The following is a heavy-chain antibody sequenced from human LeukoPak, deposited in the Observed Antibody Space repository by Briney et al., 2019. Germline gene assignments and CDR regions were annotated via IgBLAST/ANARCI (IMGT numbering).Heavy chain of an antibody. CDR1: GFTFSSYS. D-gene: IGHD6-6*01. Sequence: GGSLRLSCAASGFTFSSYSMNWVRQAPGKGLEWVSYISSSSSTMYYADSVKGRFTISRDNAKNSLYLQMNSLGAEDTAVYYCARLHQSIAALAPFDLWGRGTLVTVSS. V-gene: IGHV3-48*01. CDR3: ARLHQSIAALAPFDL. J-gene: IGHJ2*01. CDR2: ISSSSSTM.